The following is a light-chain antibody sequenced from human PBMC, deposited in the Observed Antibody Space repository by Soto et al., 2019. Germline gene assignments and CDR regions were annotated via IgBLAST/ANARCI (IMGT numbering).Light chain of an antibody. J-gene: IGKJ5*01. V-gene: IGKV1-39*01. Sequence: DIQMTQSPSSLSASVGDRVTITCRASQSISSYLNWYQQKPGKAPKLLIYAASSLQSGVPSRFSGSGSGTDFTLTISSLQPEDFATYYCQQSYSTPSITCGQGTRLEMK. CDR3: QQSYSTPSIT. CDR2: AAS. CDR1: QSISSY.